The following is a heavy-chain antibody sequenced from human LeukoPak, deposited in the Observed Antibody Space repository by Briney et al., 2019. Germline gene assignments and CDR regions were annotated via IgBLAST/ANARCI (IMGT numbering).Heavy chain of an antibody. CDR3: AREGGYSGFLFDY. CDR2: ISGSGGST. D-gene: IGHD5-12*01. CDR1: GFTFSSYG. J-gene: IGHJ4*02. Sequence: GGSLRLSCAASGFTFSSYGMSWVRQAPGKGLEWVSVISGSGGSTYYADSVKGRFTISRDNSKNTLYLQMNSLRAEDTAVYYCAREGGYSGFLFDYWGQGTLVTVSS. V-gene: IGHV3-23*01.